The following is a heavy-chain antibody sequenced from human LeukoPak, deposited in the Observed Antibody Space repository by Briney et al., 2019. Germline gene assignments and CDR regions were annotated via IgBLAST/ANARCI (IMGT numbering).Heavy chain of an antibody. CDR3: ARVRCSGGSCLYYFDY. D-gene: IGHD2-15*01. Sequence: ASVKVSCKASGYTFTSYGISWVRQAPGQGLEWMGWISAYNGNTNYAQKLQGRVTMTTDTSTSTAYMELGSLRSDDTAVYYCARVRCSGGSCLYYFDYWGQGTLVTVSS. J-gene: IGHJ4*02. V-gene: IGHV1-18*01. CDR1: GYTFTSYG. CDR2: ISAYNGNT.